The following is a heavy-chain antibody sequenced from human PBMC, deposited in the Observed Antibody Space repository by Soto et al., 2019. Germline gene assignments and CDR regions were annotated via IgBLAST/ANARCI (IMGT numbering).Heavy chain of an antibody. CDR3: AIAITPIAAASLFDL. CDR2: IIPIFGKA. J-gene: IGHJ2*01. Sequence: QVQLVQSGAEVKKPGSSVKVSCKASGGTFSSYAISWVRQAPGQGLEWMGGIIPIFGKANYAQKFQGRVTITADESTSTTYMELSSLRSEDTAVYYCAIAITPIAAASLFDLWGRGTLVTVSS. V-gene: IGHV1-69*01. CDR1: GGTFSSYA. D-gene: IGHD6-13*01.